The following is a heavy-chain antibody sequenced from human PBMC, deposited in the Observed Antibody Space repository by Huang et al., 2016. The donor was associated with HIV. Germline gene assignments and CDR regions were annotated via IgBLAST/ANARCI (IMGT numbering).Heavy chain of an antibody. D-gene: IGHD3-22*01. V-gene: IGHV1-24*01. CDR1: GPTLSELS. Sequence: QVQLVQSGAEVKKPGASVKVSCKVSGPTLSELSMHWVRQAPGRGLEWMGGLDPEDGEILYARKFQGRVTMTEDTSTDTAYMELSGLRSEDTAVYYCATGYDRSDYYLFPLDYWGQGTLVTVSS. CDR3: ATGYDRSDYYLFPLDY. J-gene: IGHJ4*02. CDR2: LDPEDGEI.